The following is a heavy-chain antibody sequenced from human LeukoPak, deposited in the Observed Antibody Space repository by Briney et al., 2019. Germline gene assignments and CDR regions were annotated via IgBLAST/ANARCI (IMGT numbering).Heavy chain of an antibody. J-gene: IGHJ6*03. CDR1: GYTFTGYY. CDR2: INPNSGGT. Sequence: ASVKVSCKASGYTFTGYYMHWVRQAPGQGLEWMGWINPNSGGTNSAQKFQGRVTMTRDTSISTAYMVLSRLRSDDTAVYYCARGIMATNWIYYYYNYMDVWGKGTTVTISS. V-gene: IGHV1-2*02. CDR3: ARGIMATNWIYYYYNYMDV. D-gene: IGHD5-12*01.